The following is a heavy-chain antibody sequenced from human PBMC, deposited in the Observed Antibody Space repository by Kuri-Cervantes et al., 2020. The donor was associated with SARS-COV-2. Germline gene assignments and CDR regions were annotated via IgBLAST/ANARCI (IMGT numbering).Heavy chain of an antibody. CDR3: AENTPLVY. V-gene: IGHV3-30*18. CDR2: ITYDGSNK. CDR1: GITFSSSV. D-gene: IGHD2-15*01. J-gene: IGHJ4*02. Sequence: GESLKISCAVSGITFSSSVMHWVRQAPGKGLEWVALITYDGSNKFYADSVKGRFTISRDNLKNTLYLQMNSLRPEDTAVYYCAENTPLVYWGQGALVTVSS.